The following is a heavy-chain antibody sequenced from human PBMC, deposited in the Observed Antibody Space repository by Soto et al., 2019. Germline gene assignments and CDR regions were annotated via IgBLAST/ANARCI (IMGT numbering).Heavy chain of an antibody. V-gene: IGHV3-30*18. J-gene: IGHJ4*02. Sequence: QVQLVESGGGVVQPGRSLRLSCAASGFTFSSYGMHWVRQAPGKGLEWVAVISYDGSNKYYADSVKGRFTISRDNSKNTLYLQMNSLRAEDTAVYYCAKDAITYGSVSYYPCDYWGQGTLVTVSS. CDR2: ISYDGSNK. CDR1: GFTFSSYG. D-gene: IGHD3-10*01. CDR3: AKDAITYGSVSYYPCDY.